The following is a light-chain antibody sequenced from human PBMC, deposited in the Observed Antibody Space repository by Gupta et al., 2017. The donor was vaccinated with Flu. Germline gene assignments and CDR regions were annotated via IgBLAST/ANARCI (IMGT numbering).Light chain of an antibody. V-gene: IGKV1-39*01. CDR2: VAS. CDR1: QKIYSY. CDR3: QQSDSAPWT. Sequence: PSYLSAYAGDRVTITCLAHQKIYSYINWYQQRPGKAPKLLMVVASTSRSGVPTRFSGRGSGTEFTLAIIGLQPEDFATYSCQQSDSAPWTFGQGTKVEVK. J-gene: IGKJ1*01.